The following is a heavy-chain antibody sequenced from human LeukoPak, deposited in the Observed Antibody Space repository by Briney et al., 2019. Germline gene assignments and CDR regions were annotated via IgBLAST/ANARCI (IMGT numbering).Heavy chain of an antibody. J-gene: IGHJ4*02. V-gene: IGHV4-34*01. Sequence: WETLSLTCAVSGGSLSSYYWSWIRQPPGKGLEWIGEINHSGSTNYNPSLKSRVTISVDTSKNQFSLKLSSVTAADTAVYYCARHIVVVPAAIERYSGYEPYYFDYWGQGTLVTVSS. D-gene: IGHD2-2*01. CDR3: ARHIVVVPAAIERYSGYEPYYFDY. CDR2: INHSGST. CDR1: GGSLSSYY.